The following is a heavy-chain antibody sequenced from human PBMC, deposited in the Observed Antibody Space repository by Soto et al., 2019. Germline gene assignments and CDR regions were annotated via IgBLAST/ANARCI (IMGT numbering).Heavy chain of an antibody. Sequence: VQLLESGGGLIQPGGSLRLSCAASGFTFSYGIHWLRQAPGKGLEWVAYISYDSSNKFYGDSVKGRFTISRDNSKNTQFLKMNSLRAEDTAVYYCAKLVIGYGSGNTCDDYWGQGTLVAVSS. CDR1: GFTFSYG. D-gene: IGHD2-15*01. CDR3: AKLVIGYGSGNTCDDY. V-gene: IGHV3-30*18. J-gene: IGHJ4*02. CDR2: ISYDSSNK.